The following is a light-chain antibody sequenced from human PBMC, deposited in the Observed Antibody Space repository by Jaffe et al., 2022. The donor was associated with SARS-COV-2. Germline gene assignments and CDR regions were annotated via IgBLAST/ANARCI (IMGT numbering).Light chain of an antibody. CDR1: SSDVGGYNS. CDR2: DVS. Sequence: QSALTQPASVSGSPGQSITISCTGTSSDVGGYNSVSWYQQHPGKVPKLVISDVSNRPSGVSNRFSGSKSGNTASLTISGLQAEDEADYYCSSYTDSSTLDVFGTGTKVTVL. J-gene: IGLJ1*01. V-gene: IGLV2-14*03. CDR3: SSYTDSSTLDV.